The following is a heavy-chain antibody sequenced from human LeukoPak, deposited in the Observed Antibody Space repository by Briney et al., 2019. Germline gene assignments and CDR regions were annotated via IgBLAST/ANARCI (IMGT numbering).Heavy chain of an antibody. CDR1: GLTFRSTA. Sequence: GSCLRPSRATPGLTFRSTAMSWARPAGGDGMEWVSTFRGRGGSTYYADSVKSRFTISRDNSKNTLYLEMSSLRGEDTAVYFCAKEGVPGSTFLYYFDYWGQGTLVTVSS. D-gene: IGHD1-7*01. V-gene: IGHV3-23*01. CDR2: FRGRGGST. CDR3: AKEGVPGSTFLYYFDY. J-gene: IGHJ4*02.